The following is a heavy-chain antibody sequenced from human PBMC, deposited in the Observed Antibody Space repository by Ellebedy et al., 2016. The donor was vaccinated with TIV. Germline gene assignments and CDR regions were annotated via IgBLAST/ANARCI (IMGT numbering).Heavy chain of an antibody. D-gene: IGHD2-21*02. CDR3: AKDTSCGGDCYSIRASYGMDV. J-gene: IGHJ6*02. Sequence: SLKISCAASGFTFDDYAMHWVRQAPGKGLEWVSGISWNSGSIGYADSVKGRFTISRDNAKNSLYLQMNSLRAEDTALYYCAKDTSCGGDCYSIRASYGMDVWGQGTTVTVSS. V-gene: IGHV3-9*01. CDR1: GFTFDDYA. CDR2: ISWNSGSI.